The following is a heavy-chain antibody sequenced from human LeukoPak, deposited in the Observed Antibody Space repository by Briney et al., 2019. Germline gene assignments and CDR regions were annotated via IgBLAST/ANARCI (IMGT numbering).Heavy chain of an antibody. CDR1: GFTFSSYS. CDR3: ARRGYSYGYKYYFDY. Sequence: PGGSLRLSCAASGFTFSSYSMNWIRQAPGKGLEWVSSISSSTSYIYYADSVKGRFTISKDNAKNSLYLQMNSLRAEDTAVYYCARRGYSYGYKYYFDYWGQGTLVTVSS. D-gene: IGHD5-18*01. CDR2: ISSSTSYI. J-gene: IGHJ4*02. V-gene: IGHV3-21*01.